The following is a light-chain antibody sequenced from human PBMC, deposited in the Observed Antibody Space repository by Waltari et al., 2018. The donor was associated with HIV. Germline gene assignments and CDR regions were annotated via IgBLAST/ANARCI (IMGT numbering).Light chain of an antibody. CDR2: GNN. J-gene: IGLJ2*01. CDR1: SSNIRAGYD. V-gene: IGLV1-40*01. Sequence: QSVLTQPPSVSGAPGQRVTISCTGSSSNIRAGYDVHWYQQLPGTAPKLLIYGNNNRPSGVPDRFSGSKSGTSASLAITGLQAEDEADYYCQSYDSSLSGDVVFGGGTKLTVL. CDR3: QSYDSSLSGDVV.